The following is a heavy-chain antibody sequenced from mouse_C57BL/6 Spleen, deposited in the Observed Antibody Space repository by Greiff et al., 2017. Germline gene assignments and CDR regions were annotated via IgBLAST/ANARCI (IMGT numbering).Heavy chain of an antibody. CDR2: IYPSDSET. CDR1: GYTFTSYW. Sequence: VQLQQPGAELVRPGSSVKLSCKASGYTFTSYWMDWVKQRPGQGLEWIGNIYPSDSETHYNQKFKDKATLTVDKSSSTAYMQLSSLTSEDSADYYCARTRGSSGYGAMGCWGQGTSVTVSS. J-gene: IGHJ4*01. CDR3: ARTRGSSGYGAMGC. D-gene: IGHD1-1*01. V-gene: IGHV1-61*01.